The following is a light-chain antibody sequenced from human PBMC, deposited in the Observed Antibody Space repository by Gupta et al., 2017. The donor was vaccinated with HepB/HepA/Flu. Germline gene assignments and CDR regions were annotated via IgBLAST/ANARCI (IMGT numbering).Light chain of an antibody. V-gene: IGKV3-15*01. CDR1: QSVSSN. Sequence: EIVMTPSSATLSVSPGERATLSCRASQSVSSNLAWYQQKHGQAPRLLIYGAATRATGIPARFSGSGSGAEYTLTISSLQSEDFAVYYCQQYNNWPQTFGQGTKVEIK. J-gene: IGKJ1*01. CDR2: GAA. CDR3: QQYNNWPQT.